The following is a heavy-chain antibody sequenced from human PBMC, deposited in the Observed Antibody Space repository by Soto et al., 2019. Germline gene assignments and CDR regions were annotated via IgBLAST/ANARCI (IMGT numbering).Heavy chain of an antibody. CDR3: AIADRGVIGTPTYYYYGMDV. Sequence: SETLSLTCTVSGGSISSYYWSWIRQPPGKGLEWIGYIYYSGSTNYNPSLKSRVTISVGTSKNQFSLKLSSVTAADTAVYYCAIADRGVIGTPTYYYYGMDVWGQGTTVTVSS. J-gene: IGHJ6*02. CDR1: GGSISSYY. CDR2: IYYSGST. D-gene: IGHD3-10*01. V-gene: IGHV4-59*01.